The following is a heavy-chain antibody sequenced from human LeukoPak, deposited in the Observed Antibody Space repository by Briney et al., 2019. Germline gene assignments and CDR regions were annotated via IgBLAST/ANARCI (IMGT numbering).Heavy chain of an antibody. CDR2: INPSGGST. CDR3: ARSSYSSSSRV. CDR1: GYTFTSYY. J-gene: IGHJ3*01. V-gene: IGHV1-46*01. D-gene: IGHD6-6*01. Sequence: ASVKVSCKASGYTFTSYYMHWVRQAPGQGLEWMGIINPSGGSTSYAQKFQGRFTISRDNAKNSLYLQITSLRAEDTAVYYCARSSYSSSSRVWGQGTMVTVSS.